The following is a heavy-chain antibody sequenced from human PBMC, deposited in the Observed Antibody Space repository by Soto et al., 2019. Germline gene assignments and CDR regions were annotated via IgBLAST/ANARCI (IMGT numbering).Heavy chain of an antibody. J-gene: IGHJ4*02. V-gene: IGHV4-59*01. CDR2: IYYSGST. Sequence: SETLSLTCTVAGGSISSFYWSWIRQPPGKGLEWIGYIYYSGSTNYNPSLKSRVTISVDTSKNQFSLELRTMTAADTAVYYCARDRHDSSSDYWGQGTLVTVS. D-gene: IGHD6-13*01. CDR1: GGSISSFY. CDR3: ARDRHDSSSDY.